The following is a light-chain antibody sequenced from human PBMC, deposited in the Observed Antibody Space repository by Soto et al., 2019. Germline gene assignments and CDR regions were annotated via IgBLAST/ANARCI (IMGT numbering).Light chain of an antibody. V-gene: IGKV1-39*01. CDR1: QSISSY. Sequence: DIQMTQSPSSLSASVGDRVTITCRASQSISSYLNWYRQTPGKAPKLLIYAASSLQSGVPSRFSGSGSGTDFTLTISSLQPEDFATYYCQQSFTTPFTFGPGSKVEIK. CDR2: AAS. CDR3: QQSFTTPFT. J-gene: IGKJ3*01.